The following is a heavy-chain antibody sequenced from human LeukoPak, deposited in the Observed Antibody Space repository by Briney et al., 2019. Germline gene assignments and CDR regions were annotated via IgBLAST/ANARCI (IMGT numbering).Heavy chain of an antibody. Sequence: SQTLSLTCAISGDSVSSNSAAWNWIRQSPSRGLEWLGRTYYRSKWFNDSALSLKSRITIMPDTSKNQFSLQLNSVTPEDTAVYYCARVDDSSGLPFDYWGQGTLVTVSS. D-gene: IGHD3-22*01. CDR2: TYYRSKWFN. V-gene: IGHV6-1*01. CDR3: ARVDDSSGLPFDY. CDR1: GDSVSSNSAA. J-gene: IGHJ4*02.